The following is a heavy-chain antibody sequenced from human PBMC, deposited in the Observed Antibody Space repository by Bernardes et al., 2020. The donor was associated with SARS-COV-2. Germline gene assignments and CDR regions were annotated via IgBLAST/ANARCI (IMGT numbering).Heavy chain of an antibody. CDR2: ISTYNGNT. J-gene: IGHJ6*02. CDR1: GYNFPNYW. D-gene: IGHD6-13*01. Sequence: KISCKGSGYNFPNYWNGWVRPAPGQRLEWMGRISTYNGNTNYAQKLQGRVTMTTDTSTSTAYMELRSLRSDDTAVYYCARVFPYSSSFDYYYGMDVWGQGTTVTVSS. CDR3: ARVFPYSSSFDYYYGMDV. V-gene: IGHV1-18*04.